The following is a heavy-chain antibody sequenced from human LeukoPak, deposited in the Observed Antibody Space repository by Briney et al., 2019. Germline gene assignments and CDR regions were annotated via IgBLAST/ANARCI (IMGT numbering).Heavy chain of an antibody. V-gene: IGHV4-4*07. CDR1: GGSMRSYY. CDR3: ARENYDSSYGMDV. D-gene: IGHD3-22*01. J-gene: IGHJ6*02. CDR2: ISTSGTT. Sequence: PSETLSLTCTFSGGSMRSYYWGWIRQPAGKGLEWIGHISTSGTTSYNPSLKSRVTVSIDMSKNQFSLRLSSVTAADTAVYYCARENYDSSYGMDVWGQGTTVTVSS.